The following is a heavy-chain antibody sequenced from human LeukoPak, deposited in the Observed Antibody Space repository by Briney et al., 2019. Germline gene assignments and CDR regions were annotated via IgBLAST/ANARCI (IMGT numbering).Heavy chain of an antibody. D-gene: IGHD3-10*01. CDR1: GYTFTSYY. CDR3: ARGVPPTRGNFDY. Sequence: VASVKVSCKASGYTFTSYYMHWVRQAPGQGLEWMGIINPSGGSTSYAQKFQGRVTMTRDTSISTAYMELSRLRSDDTAVYYCARGVPPTRGNFDYWGQGTLVTVSS. CDR2: INPSGGST. J-gene: IGHJ4*02. V-gene: IGHV1-46*01.